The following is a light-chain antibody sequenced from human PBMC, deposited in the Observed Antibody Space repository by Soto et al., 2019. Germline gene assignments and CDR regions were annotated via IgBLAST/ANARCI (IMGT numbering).Light chain of an antibody. V-gene: IGKV3-20*01. CDR1: QSVGNSH. J-gene: IGKJ5*01. CDR2: GAS. CDR3: HQYGNSPPGT. Sequence: ETVVTQSPCSLSCSPLERSTLSCRASQSVGNSHVAWYQQRRGLPPRLLIYGASNRATGIPDRFSGSGSGADFTLTISRLEPEDFAVYFCHQYGNSPPGTFGQGTRLEIK.